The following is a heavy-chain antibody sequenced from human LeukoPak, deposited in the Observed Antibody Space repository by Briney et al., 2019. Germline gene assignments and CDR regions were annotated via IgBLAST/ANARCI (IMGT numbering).Heavy chain of an antibody. J-gene: IGHJ5*02. D-gene: IGHD1-14*01. Sequence: GASVKVSCKASGYTFTSYDIIWVRQATGQGLEWMGWMNPYSSNTGYAQKFQGRVTMTRNTSISTAYMELSSLRSEDTAFYYCAKLRPGRSFDPWGQGTLVTVSS. CDR3: AKLRPGRSFDP. CDR2: MNPYSSNT. CDR1: GYTFTSYD. V-gene: IGHV1-8*01.